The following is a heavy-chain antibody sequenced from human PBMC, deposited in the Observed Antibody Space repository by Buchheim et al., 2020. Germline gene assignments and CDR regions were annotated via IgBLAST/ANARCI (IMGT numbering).Heavy chain of an antibody. Sequence: EVQLVQSGAEVKKPGESLRISCKGSGYSFTSYWISWVRQMPGKGLEWMGRIDPSDSYTNYSPSFQGHVTISADKSLSTAYPQWSRLKASDTAMYYCAILRFLEWLPGEGDWFDPWGQGTL. CDR1: GYSFTSYW. V-gene: IGHV5-10-1*01. J-gene: IGHJ5*02. CDR2: IDPSDSYT. D-gene: IGHD3-3*01. CDR3: AILRFLEWLPGEGDWFDP.